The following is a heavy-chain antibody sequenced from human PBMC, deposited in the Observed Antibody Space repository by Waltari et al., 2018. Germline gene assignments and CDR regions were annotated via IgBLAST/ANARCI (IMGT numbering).Heavy chain of an antibody. J-gene: IGHJ6*02. CDR3: ARGSSISGGMDV. CDR2: ISSSSSYI. V-gene: IGHV3-21*01. CDR1: GFTFSSYS. Sequence: EVQLVESGGGLVKPGGSLRLSCAASGFTFSSYSMNWVRQAPGKGLGWGSSISSSSSYIYYADAVKGRFTISRDNAKNSLYLQMNSLRAEDTAVYYCARGSSISGGMDVWGQGTTVTVSS. D-gene: IGHD6-6*01.